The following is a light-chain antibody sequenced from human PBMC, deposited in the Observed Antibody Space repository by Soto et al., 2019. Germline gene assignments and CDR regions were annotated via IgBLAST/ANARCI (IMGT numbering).Light chain of an antibody. CDR3: QVWDSTTNHQVV. CDR1: KIGTRS. Sequence: SYELTQPPSVSVAPGQTASFSCGGNKIGTRSVQWYQQKPGQAPVLVVYDNSDRPSGIPDRFSGSNSGNMATLTITRVEAGDEADYFCQVWDSTTNHQVVFGGGTKVTVL. CDR2: DNS. V-gene: IGLV3-21*02. J-gene: IGLJ2*01.